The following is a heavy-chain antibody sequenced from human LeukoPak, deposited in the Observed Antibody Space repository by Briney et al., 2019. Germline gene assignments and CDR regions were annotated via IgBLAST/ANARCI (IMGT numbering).Heavy chain of an antibody. CDR3: VRLRRNSDTSGFYYYYDF. J-gene: IGHJ4*02. Sequence: GGSLRLSCAASGFTFSRHWMTWVRQAPGKGLEWVSSISVRSNYIYYADSVRGRFRISRDDARDSLYLQMNSLRAEDTAVYYCVRLRRNSDTSGFYYYYDFWGQGTLVTVSS. CDR1: GFTFSRHW. V-gene: IGHV3-21*01. CDR2: ISVRSNYI. D-gene: IGHD3-22*01.